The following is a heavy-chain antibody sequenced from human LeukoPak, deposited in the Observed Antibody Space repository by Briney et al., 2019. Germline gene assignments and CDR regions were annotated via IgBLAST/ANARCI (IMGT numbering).Heavy chain of an antibody. CDR1: GFTFSNAW. CDR3: TYYYDSSTYYHVDY. CDR2: IKSKTNGGTT. V-gene: IGHV3-15*01. D-gene: IGHD3-22*01. J-gene: IGHJ4*02. Sequence: TGGSLRLSCVASGFTFSNAWMSWVRQVPGKGLDWVGRIKSKTNGGTTDHAAPVKGRFTISRDDSKSTLYLQMNSLKTEDTAVYYCTYYYDSSTYYHVDYWGQGTLVTVSS.